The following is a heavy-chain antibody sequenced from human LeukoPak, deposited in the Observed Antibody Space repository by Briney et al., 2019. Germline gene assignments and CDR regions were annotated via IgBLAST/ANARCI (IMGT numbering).Heavy chain of an antibody. D-gene: IGHD3-10*01. V-gene: IGHV3-9*01. Sequence: PGGSLRLSCAASGLIFDDYAMHWVRQAPGKGLEWVSGISWNSGSIGYADSVKGRFTISRDNAKNSLYLQMNSLRAEDTALYYCAKEDGSGSPISYYYYYYMDVWGKGTTVTISS. CDR1: GLIFDDYA. CDR2: ISWNSGSI. CDR3: AKEDGSGSPISYYYYYYMDV. J-gene: IGHJ6*03.